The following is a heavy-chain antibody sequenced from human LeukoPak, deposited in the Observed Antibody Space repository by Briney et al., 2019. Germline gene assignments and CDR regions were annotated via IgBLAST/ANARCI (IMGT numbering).Heavy chain of an antibody. Sequence: KDGESLKISCKGSGYSFTSYWISWVRQMPGKGLEWMGRIDPSDSYTNYSPSFQGHVTISADKSISTAYLQWSSLKASDTAMYYCARHSSRYSGYDLNDALDIWGQGTMVTVSS. CDR2: IDPSDSYT. CDR1: GYSFTSYW. CDR3: ARHSSRYSGYDLNDALDI. D-gene: IGHD5-12*01. V-gene: IGHV5-10-1*01. J-gene: IGHJ3*02.